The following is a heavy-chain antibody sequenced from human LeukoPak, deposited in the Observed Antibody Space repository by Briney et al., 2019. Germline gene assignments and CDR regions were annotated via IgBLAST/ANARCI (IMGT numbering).Heavy chain of an antibody. CDR3: ASVGYCSSTSCYGQHDY. CDR2: ISSSSSYI. D-gene: IGHD2-2*01. CDR1: GFTFSSYA. V-gene: IGHV3-21*01. J-gene: IGHJ4*02. Sequence: GGSLRLSCVASGFTFSSYAMNWVRQAPGKGLEWVSSISSSSSYIYYADSVKGRFTISRDNAKNSLYLQMNSLRAEDTAVYYCASVGYCSSTSCYGQHDYWGQGTLVTVSS.